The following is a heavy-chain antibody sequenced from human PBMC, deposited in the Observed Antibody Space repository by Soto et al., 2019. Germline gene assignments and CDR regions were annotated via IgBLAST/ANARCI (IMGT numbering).Heavy chain of an antibody. CDR2: ISDYNGKT. Sequence: QVQLVQSGGEVKKSGASVKVSCKASGYMIDNYGMSWVRQAPGQGLEWMGWISDYNGKTEYAQKFQGRVTMTTETSTTTVYMELGSLRSDDTAVYFCARDGTYTSGWFFEYWGQGTLVSVPS. CDR3: ARDGTYTSGWFFEY. V-gene: IGHV1-18*01. CDR1: GYMIDNYG. D-gene: IGHD6-19*01. J-gene: IGHJ4*02.